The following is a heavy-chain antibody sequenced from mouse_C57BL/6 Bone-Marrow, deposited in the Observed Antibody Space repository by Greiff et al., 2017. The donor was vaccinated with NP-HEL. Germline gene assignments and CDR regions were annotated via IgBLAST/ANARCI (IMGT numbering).Heavy chain of an antibody. CDR1: GYTFTSYW. CDR3: ARSLLVLRSYYFGY. V-gene: IGHV1-69*01. D-gene: IGHD1-1*01. J-gene: IGHJ2*01. CDR2: IDPSDSYT. Sequence: VQLQQPGAELVMPGASVKLSCKASGYTFTSYWMHWVKQRPGQGLEWIGEIDPSDSYTNYTQKFKGKSTLTVDKSSSTAYMQLSSLTSEDSAVYYCARSLLVLRSYYFGYWGQGTTLTVSS.